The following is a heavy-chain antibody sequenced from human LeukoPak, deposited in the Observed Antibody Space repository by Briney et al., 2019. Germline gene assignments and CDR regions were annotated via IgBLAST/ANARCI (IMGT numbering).Heavy chain of an antibody. CDR1: GFTFGDYA. CDR3: ARDLVRGSYRPI. D-gene: IGHD1-26*01. CDR2: ISSSGSTI. V-gene: IGHV3-48*03. J-gene: IGHJ3*02. Sequence: HSGRSLRLSCTASGFTFGDYAISWVRQAPGKGLEWVSYISSSGSTIYYADSVKGRFTISRDNAKNSLYLQMNSLRAEDTAVYYCARDLVRGSYRPIWGQGTMVTVSS.